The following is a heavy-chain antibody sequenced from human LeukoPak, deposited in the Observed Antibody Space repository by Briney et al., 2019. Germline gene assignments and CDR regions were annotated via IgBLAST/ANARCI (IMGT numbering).Heavy chain of an antibody. CDR1: GGSISSSSYY. CDR3: ARYQLSSYDYVWGSYRYGPDYYGMDV. Sequence: SETLSLTCTVSGGSISSSSYYWGWIRRPPGKGLEWIGSIYYSGSTYYNPSLKSRVTISVDTSKNQFSLKLSSVTAADTAVYYCARYQLSSYDYVWGSYRYGPDYYGMDVWGQGTTVTVSS. J-gene: IGHJ6*02. CDR2: IYYSGST. V-gene: IGHV4-39*01. D-gene: IGHD3-16*02.